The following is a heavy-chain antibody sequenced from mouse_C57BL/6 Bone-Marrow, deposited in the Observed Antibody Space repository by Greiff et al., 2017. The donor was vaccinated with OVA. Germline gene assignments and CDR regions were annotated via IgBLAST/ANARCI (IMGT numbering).Heavy chain of an antibody. CDR1: GYAFSSSW. CDR3: ARDSNYGVY. D-gene: IGHD2-5*01. Sequence: VQRVESGPELVKPGASVKISCKASGYAFSSSWMNWVKQRPGTGLEWIGRIYPGDGDTNYNGKFKGKATLTVDKSSSTAYMQLSRLTSEDSAVYFCARDSNYGVYWGQGTTLTVSS. V-gene: IGHV1-82*01. J-gene: IGHJ2*01. CDR2: IYPGDGDT.